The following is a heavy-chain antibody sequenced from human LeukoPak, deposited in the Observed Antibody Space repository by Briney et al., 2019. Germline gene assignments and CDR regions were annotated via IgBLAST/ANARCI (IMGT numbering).Heavy chain of an antibody. D-gene: IGHD5-12*01. CDR1: GFTVSSNY. Sequence: GGSLRLSCAASGFTVSSNYMSWVRQAPGKGLEWVSVIYSGGSTCYADSVKGRFTISRDNSKNTLYLQMNSLRAEDTAVYYCARAPGYDYYYYYMDVWGKGTTVTVSS. V-gene: IGHV3-66*02. CDR2: IYSGGST. J-gene: IGHJ6*03. CDR3: ARAPGYDYYYYYMDV.